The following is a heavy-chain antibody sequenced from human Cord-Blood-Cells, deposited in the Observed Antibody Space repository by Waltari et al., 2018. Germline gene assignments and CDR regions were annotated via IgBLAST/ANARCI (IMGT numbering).Heavy chain of an antibody. CDR2: IVVGSGNT. J-gene: IGHJ6*03. CDR3: ASSSGRYYYYMDV. CDR1: GFPFTSSA. Sequence: QMQLVQSGPEVKKPGTSVKVSCKASGFPFTSSAVQWVRQARGQRLEWIGWIVVGSGNTNYAQKFQERVTITRDMSTSTAYMELSSLRSEDTAMYYCASSSGRYYYYMDVWGKGTTVTVSS. V-gene: IGHV1-58*01.